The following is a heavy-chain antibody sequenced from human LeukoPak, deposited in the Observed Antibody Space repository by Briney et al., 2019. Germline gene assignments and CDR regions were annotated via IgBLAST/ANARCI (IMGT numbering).Heavy chain of an antibody. D-gene: IGHD3-10*01. J-gene: IGHJ5*02. Sequence: ASVKVSCKASGYTFTSYDINWVRQATGQGLEWMGWMNPNSGNTGYAQKFQGRVTITRNTSISTAYMELSSLRSEDTAVYYCARGVPLYYYGSGNNWFDPWGQGTLVTVSS. CDR1: GYTFTSYD. V-gene: IGHV1-8*01. CDR3: ARGVPLYYYGSGNNWFDP. CDR2: MNPNSGNT.